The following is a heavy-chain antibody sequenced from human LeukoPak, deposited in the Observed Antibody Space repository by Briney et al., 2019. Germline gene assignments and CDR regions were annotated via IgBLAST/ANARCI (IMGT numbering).Heavy chain of an antibody. J-gene: IGHJ3*01. V-gene: IGHV4-38-2*02. D-gene: IGHD3-22*01. CDR3: ARHNIGYYYDSSGDDAFDL. CDR2: IYHSGRT. CDR1: GYSISSGYY. Sequence: SETLSLTCTVSGYSISSGYYWGWIRQPPGKGLEWIGSIYHSGRTFYNPSLKSRVTISVDTSKNQFSLKLTSVTAADTAVYYCARHNIGYYYDSSGDDAFDLWGQGTMVTVSS.